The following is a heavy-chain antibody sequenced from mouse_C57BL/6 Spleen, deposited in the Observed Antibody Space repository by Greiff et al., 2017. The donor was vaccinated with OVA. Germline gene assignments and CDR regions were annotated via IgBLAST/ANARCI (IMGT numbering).Heavy chain of an antibody. D-gene: IGHD2-1*01. V-gene: IGHV5-12*01. CDR3: ARIDGNSWFAY. CDR1: GFTFSDYY. J-gene: IGHJ3*01. Sequence: EVQVVESGGGLVQPGGSLKLSCAASGFTFSDYYMYWVRQTPEKRLEWVAYISNGGGSTYYPDTVKGRFTISRDNAKNTLYLQMSRLKSEDTAMYYCARIDGNSWFAYWGQGTLVTVSA. CDR2: ISNGGGST.